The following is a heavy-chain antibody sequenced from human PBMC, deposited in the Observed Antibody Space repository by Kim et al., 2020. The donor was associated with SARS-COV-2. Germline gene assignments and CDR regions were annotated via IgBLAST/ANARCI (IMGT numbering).Heavy chain of an antibody. D-gene: IGHD2-2*01. J-gene: IGHJ5*02. CDR2: INHSGST. Sequence: SETLSLTCAVYGGSFSGYYWSWIRQPPGKGLEWIGEINHSGSTNYNPSLKSRVTISVDTSKNQFSLKLSSVTAADTAVYYCARGGRYCSSTSCPPYWFDP. V-gene: IGHV4-34*01. CDR3: ARGGRYCSSTSCPPYWFDP. CDR1: GGSFSGYY.